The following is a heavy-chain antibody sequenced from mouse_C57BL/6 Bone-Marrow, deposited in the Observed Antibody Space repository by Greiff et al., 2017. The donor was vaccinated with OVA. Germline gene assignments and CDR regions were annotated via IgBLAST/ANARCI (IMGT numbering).Heavy chain of an antibody. CDR3: ARCDGYYYDY. D-gene: IGHD2-3*01. CDR1: GYSFTSYY. J-gene: IGHJ4*01. Sequence: VQLQQSGPELVKPGASVKISCKASGYSFTSYYIHWVKQRPGQGLEWIGWIYPGSGNTKYNEKFKGKATLTADTSSSTAYMQLSSLTSEDSAVYYCARCDGYYYDYWGQGTSVTVSS. CDR2: IYPGSGNT. V-gene: IGHV1-66*01.